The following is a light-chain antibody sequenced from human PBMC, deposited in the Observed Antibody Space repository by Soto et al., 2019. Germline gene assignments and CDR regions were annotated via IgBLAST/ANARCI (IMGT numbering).Light chain of an antibody. V-gene: IGKV3-11*01. J-gene: IGKJ1*01. CDR3: QRRSNWPGTWT. CDR2: HAS. CDR1: QSVSSY. Sequence: EIVLTQSPATLSLSPGERATLSCRASQSVSSYLAWYQRKPGQAPRLLIYHASSRATGIPDRFSGSGSWADFTLTISRLEPEDFAVYYCQRRSNWPGTWTFGQGTKVDIK.